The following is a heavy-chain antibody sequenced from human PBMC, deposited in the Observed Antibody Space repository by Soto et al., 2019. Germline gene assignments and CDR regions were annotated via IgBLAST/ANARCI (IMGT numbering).Heavy chain of an antibody. CDR1: GYTFTGYN. V-gene: IGHV1-2*04. Sequence: VASLTVSCKASGYTFTGYNMHWVRQAPGQGLEWMGWINPNSGGTNYAQKFQGWVTMTRDTSISTAYMELSRLRSDDTAVYYCAREGGLGYYYYMDVWGKGTTVTVSS. CDR3: AREGGLGYYYYMDV. CDR2: INPNSGGT. D-gene: IGHD1-26*01. J-gene: IGHJ6*03.